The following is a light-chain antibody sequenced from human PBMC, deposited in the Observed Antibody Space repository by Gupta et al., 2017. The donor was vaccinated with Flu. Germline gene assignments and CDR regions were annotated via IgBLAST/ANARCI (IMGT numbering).Light chain of an antibody. CDR3: QAWDSGTV. J-gene: IGLJ3*02. V-gene: IGLV3-1*01. CDR2: QND. Sequence: SYELTQPPSVSVSPGQTARITRSGDKLGDKSVSWYQQKPGQSPVLVLYQNDNRPSGIPERFSGSTSGNTGTLTITGTQAMDEADYYCQAWDSGTVFGGGTKLTVL. CDR1: KLGDKS.